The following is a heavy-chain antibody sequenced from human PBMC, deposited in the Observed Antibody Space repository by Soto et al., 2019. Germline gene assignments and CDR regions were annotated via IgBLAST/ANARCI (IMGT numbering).Heavy chain of an antibody. CDR3: ARGKWEPYYFDY. CDR1: GFSLSSGYY. Sequence: SETLSLTCAVSGFSLSSGYYWGWIRQPPGKGLECIGTIYHSGSTYYNPSLKSRVTISVDTSKNQFSLKLDSVTAADTAAYYCARGKWEPYYFDYWGQGTLVTVSS. J-gene: IGHJ4*02. CDR2: IYHSGST. V-gene: IGHV4-38-2*01. D-gene: IGHD1-26*01.